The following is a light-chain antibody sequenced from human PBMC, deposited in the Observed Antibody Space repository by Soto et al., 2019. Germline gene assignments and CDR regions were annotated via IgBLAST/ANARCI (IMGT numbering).Light chain of an antibody. CDR3: QQYESSRT. CDR2: GAS. CDR1: QSVSSRF. J-gene: IGKJ1*01. V-gene: IGKV3-20*01. Sequence: EIVLPQSPGTLSLSPGERATLSCRASQSVSSRFLAWYQQKPGQAPKVLIYGASTRATGIPDRFSGSGSGTDFTLTISRLEPEDFAVYYCQQYESSRTFGQGTKVEMK.